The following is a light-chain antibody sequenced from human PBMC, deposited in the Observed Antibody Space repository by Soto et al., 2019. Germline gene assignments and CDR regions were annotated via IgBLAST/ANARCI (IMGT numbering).Light chain of an antibody. Sequence: EIVLTQSPATLSLSPGERATLSCRASQSVSTYLAWFQQKPGQAPRLLIYAASSRASGIPDRFSGSGSGTDFTLTISSLQPEDFATYFCQQSYRNPITFGQGTRLEIK. CDR2: AAS. CDR1: QSVSTY. J-gene: IGKJ5*01. CDR3: QQSYRNPIT. V-gene: IGKV3-11*01.